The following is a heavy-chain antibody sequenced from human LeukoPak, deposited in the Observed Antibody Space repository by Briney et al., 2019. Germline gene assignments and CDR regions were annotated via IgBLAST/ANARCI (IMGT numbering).Heavy chain of an antibody. Sequence: GGSLRLSCAASGFTFSSYAMHWVRQAPGKGLEWVAVISYDGSNKYYADSVKGRFTISRDNSKNALYLQMNSLRAEDTAVYYCARDGVTIFGVVNYYFDYWGQGTLVTVSS. J-gene: IGHJ4*02. V-gene: IGHV3-30-3*01. CDR2: ISYDGSNK. D-gene: IGHD3-3*01. CDR3: ARDGVTIFGVVNYYFDY. CDR1: GFTFSSYA.